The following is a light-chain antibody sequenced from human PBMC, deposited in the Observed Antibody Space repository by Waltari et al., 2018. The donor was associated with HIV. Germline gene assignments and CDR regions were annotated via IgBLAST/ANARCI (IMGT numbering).Light chain of an antibody. Sequence: EVVLTQSPATLSLSSGERATLSCRASRPVRHDSISWYQQKPGQAPRLIIYAASTRATDTPARFSAGGSGTDFNLTITRLEPEDFADYYCQQYGDSPLTFGGGTKV. J-gene: IGKJ4*01. CDR3: QQYGDSPLT. CDR2: AAS. V-gene: IGKV3-20*01. CDR1: RPVRHDS.